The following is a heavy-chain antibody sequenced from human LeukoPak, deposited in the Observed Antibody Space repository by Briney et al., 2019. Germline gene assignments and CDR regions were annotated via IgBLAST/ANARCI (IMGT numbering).Heavy chain of an antibody. CDR3: ARRLSGLTDLDY. V-gene: IGHV1-2*03. D-gene: IGHD4/OR15-4a*01. CDR1: GYTFNDYY. CDR2: IKSKTGDT. J-gene: IGHJ4*02. Sequence: LGASVTVSCKASGYTFNDYYIYWVRQAPGQGLEWMGWIKSKTGDTKYAQNLQGRVTMTRDTSISTAYMEMSSLTSDDTAVYYCARRLSGLTDLDYRDRGTLVTVSS.